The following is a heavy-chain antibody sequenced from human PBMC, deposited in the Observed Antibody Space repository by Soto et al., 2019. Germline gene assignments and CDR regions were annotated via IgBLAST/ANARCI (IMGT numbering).Heavy chain of an antibody. CDR1: GFTFSSYW. CDR2: IDGDGSRT. D-gene: IGHD1-1*01. CDR3: ARELASYNDY. J-gene: IGHJ4*02. Sequence: GGSLRLSCAASGFTFSSYWMHWVRQAPGKGLVWVSRIDGDGSRTNYADSVKGRFTISRDNAKNTLYLQMNSLRAEDTAVYYCARELASYNDYWGQGTLVTVSS. V-gene: IGHV3-74*01.